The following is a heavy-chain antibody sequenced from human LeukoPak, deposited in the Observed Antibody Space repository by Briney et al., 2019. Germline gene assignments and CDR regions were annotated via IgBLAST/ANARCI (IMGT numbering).Heavy chain of an antibody. Sequence: ASVKVSCKASGYTFTIYGISWVRQAPGQGLEWMGWISAYNGNTNYAQKLQGRVTMTTDTSTSTAYMELRSLRSDDTAVYYCARVVLYCSGGSRYLFDYWGQGTLVTVSS. V-gene: IGHV1-18*01. CDR2: ISAYNGNT. CDR1: GYTFTIYG. J-gene: IGHJ4*02. D-gene: IGHD2-15*01. CDR3: ARVVLYCSGGSRYLFDY.